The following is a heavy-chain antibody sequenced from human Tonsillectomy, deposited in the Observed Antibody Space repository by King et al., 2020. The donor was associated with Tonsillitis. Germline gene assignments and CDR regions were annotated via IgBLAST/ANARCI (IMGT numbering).Heavy chain of an antibody. J-gene: IGHJ4*02. CDR1: RFTFSSYT. V-gene: IGHV3-30*01. CDR2: ISYDGSKK. D-gene: IGHD3-22*01. CDR3: ARDRGDYYDTSGPFDY. Sequence: VQLVESRGGVVQPGRSLRVSCAASRFTFSSYTMHWVRQAPGKGLEWVAVISYDGSKKYYADSVKGRFTISRDDSKNTLYLQMNSLRAEDTAVYYCARDRGDYYDTSGPFDYWGQGALVTVSS.